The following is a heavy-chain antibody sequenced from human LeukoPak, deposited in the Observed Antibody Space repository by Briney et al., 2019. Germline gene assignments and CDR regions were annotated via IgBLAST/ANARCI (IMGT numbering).Heavy chain of an antibody. CDR1: GVSIRSSSYY. D-gene: IGHD4-17*01. Sequence: SETLSLTCTVSGVSIRSSSYYWGWIRQPPGKGLEWIGSIYYSESTYQNPSLKSRVTISVDTSKNQFSLKLSSVTAADTAVYYCARIPTVTFFDYWGQGTLVTVSS. CDR3: ARIPTVTFFDY. V-gene: IGHV4-39*07. CDR2: IYYSEST. J-gene: IGHJ4*02.